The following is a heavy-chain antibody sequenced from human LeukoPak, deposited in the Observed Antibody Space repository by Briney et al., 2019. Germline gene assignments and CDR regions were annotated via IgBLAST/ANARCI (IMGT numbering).Heavy chain of an antibody. D-gene: IGHD5-24*01. CDR2: ISTGSSYI. V-gene: IGHV3-21*01. CDR1: GFTFSSYS. CDR3: ARDGYKPFDY. Sequence: PGGSLRLSCAASGFTFSSYSMNCVRRAPGKGLEWVSSISTGSSYIDYADSVKGRFTISRDNAKKSLYLQMNSPRAEDTAVYYCARDGYKPFDYWGQGTLVTVSS. J-gene: IGHJ4*02.